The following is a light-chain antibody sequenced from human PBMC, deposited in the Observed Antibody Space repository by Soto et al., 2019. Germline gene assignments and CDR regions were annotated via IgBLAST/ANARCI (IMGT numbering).Light chain of an antibody. CDR3: QQYGSSSFA. J-gene: IGKJ3*01. V-gene: IGKV3-20*01. CDR2: GAS. CDR1: QSISGTY. Sequence: EIVLTQSPGTLSLSPGERATLSCRARQSISGTYLAWYQKKPGQAPRLLLYGASNRATGIPDRFSGSGYGTDFPLTISRQEPEDCAVYYCQQYGSSSFAFGPGTKVEI.